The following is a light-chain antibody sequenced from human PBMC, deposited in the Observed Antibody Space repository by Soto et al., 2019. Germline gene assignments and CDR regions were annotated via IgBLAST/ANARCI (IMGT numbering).Light chain of an antibody. CDR1: SSNIGSNY. V-gene: IGLV1-47*01. CDR3: AAWDDSLSGPVV. Sequence: QSVLTQPPSASGTPGQRVTISCSGSSSNIGSNYVYWYQQFPGTAPKLLIYRNNQRPSGVPDRFSGSKSGTSASLVISGLRSEDEADYYCAAWDDSLSGPVVFGGGTKVTVL. J-gene: IGLJ2*01. CDR2: RNN.